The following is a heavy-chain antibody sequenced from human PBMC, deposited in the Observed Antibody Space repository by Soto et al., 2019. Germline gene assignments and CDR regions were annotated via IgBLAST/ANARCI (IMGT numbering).Heavy chain of an antibody. V-gene: IGHV3-15*07. CDR3: TIAPQWLIRKFDY. CDR2: IKSKTDGETT. Sequence: EVQLVEPGGGLMKPGGSLRLSCAASGFTFTNAWMNWVRQAPGKGLEWVGRIKSKTDGETTDYAAPVKDRFTISRDDSKNTLYLQMNSLKTEDTAVYYCTIAPQWLIRKFDYWGQGTLVTVSS. D-gene: IGHD6-19*01. J-gene: IGHJ4*02. CDR1: GFTFTNAW.